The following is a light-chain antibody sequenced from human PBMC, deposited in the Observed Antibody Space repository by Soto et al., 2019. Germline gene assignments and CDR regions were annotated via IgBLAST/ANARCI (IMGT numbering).Light chain of an antibody. CDR1: QSISTY. J-gene: IGKJ4*01. Sequence: DIQLTQSPSSLSASAGDGVTITCRASQSISTYLNWYQQKPGKAPSLLIYAASSLHSGVPSRFRGSGSGTDFTLSISDLQPEDVAIYFCQQSYNTQPTFGGGTKVDIK. CDR3: QQSYNTQPT. CDR2: AAS. V-gene: IGKV1-39*01.